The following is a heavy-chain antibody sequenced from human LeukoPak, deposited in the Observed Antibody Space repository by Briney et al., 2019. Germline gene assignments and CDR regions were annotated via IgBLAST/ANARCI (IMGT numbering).Heavy chain of an antibody. J-gene: IGHJ4*02. CDR2: IEGDGSET. D-gene: IGHD6-19*01. V-gene: IGHV3-7*03. Sequence: GGSLRLSCAASGFTFSSYWMNWVRHTPGKGLEWVANIEGDGSETNYMDSVEGRFTISRDNAKKSLHLQMNSLRAEDTGVYYCAGGSGWLIDYWGQGTLVTVSS. CDR3: AGGSGWLIDY. CDR1: GFTFSSYW.